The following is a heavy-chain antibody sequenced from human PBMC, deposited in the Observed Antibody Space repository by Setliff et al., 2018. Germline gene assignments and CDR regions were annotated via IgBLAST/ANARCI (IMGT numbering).Heavy chain of an antibody. CDR2: IRHDESDI. V-gene: IGHV3-30*02. CDR1: GFTFRGFA. D-gene: IGHD2-21*02. Sequence: GGSLRLSCAASGFTFRGFAMHWVRQAPGKGLEWVAFIRHDESDIYYTNSVKGRFTVSRDNFKNTLYLQMNILRPEDTALYYCVRDSSADYYDNDYFKYWGQGARVTVSS. J-gene: IGHJ1*01. CDR3: VRDSSADYYDNDYFKY.